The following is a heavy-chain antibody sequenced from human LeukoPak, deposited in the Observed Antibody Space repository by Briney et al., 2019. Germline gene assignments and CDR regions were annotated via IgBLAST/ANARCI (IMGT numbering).Heavy chain of an antibody. CDR2: ISYDGSNK. CDR3: GRAEQFTKDHFLNV. D-gene: IGHD1/OR15-1a*01. CDR1: GFTFSSYG. V-gene: IGHV3-30*03. Sequence: GRSLRLSCAASGFTFSSYGMHWVRQAPGKGLEWVAVISYDGSNKYYADSVKGRFTISRDNAKNSLFLQMNSLSPEDTAVYYCGRAEQFTKDHFLNVWGKGTTVTVSS. J-gene: IGHJ6*04.